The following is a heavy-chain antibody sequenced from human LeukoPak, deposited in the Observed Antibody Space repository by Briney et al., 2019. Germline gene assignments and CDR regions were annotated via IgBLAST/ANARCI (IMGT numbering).Heavy chain of an antibody. V-gene: IGHV4-4*07. J-gene: IGHJ4*02. Sequence: SETLSLTCTVSGGSMTNYYWSWIRQPAGKGLEWIGRIYTSGDTNYNPSLKSRVVMSVDASKNQFSLKLSSVTAADTAVYYCAGSISWYSYFDYWGQGTLVTVPS. D-gene: IGHD6-13*01. CDR1: GGSMTNYY. CDR2: IYTSGDT. CDR3: AGSISWYSYFDY.